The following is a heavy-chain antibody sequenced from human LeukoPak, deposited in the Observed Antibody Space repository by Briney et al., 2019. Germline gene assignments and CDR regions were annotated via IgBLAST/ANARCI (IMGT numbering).Heavy chain of an antibody. CDR2: IYYSGST. J-gene: IGHJ4*02. Sequence: PSETLSLTCTVSGGSISNNYWSWFRQPPGKGLEWIGYIYYSGSTNSNPSLKSRVTISVDTSKSQFSLKLSSVTAADTAVYYCASHKGFWGQGTLVTVSS. CDR1: GGSISNNY. CDR3: ASHKGF. V-gene: IGHV4-59*01.